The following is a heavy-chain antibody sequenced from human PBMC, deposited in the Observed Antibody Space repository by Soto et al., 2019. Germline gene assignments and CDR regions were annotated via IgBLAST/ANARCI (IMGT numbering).Heavy chain of an antibody. CDR1: GGSISSYY. J-gene: IGHJ4*02. D-gene: IGHD3-22*01. CDR2: VYYTGSS. CDR3: ARPRGPYYSDTSGLFDY. Sequence: SETLSLTCTDSGGSISSYYWTWIRQPPGKGLEWIGYVYYTGSSDSNTSLKSRVTISVDTSKKQFSLRLTSVTAADTAVYYCARPRGPYYSDTSGLFDYWGKGSLVPVSS. V-gene: IGHV4-59*01.